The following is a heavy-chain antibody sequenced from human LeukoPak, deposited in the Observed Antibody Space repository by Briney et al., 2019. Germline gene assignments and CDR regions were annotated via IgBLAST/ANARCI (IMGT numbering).Heavy chain of an antibody. D-gene: IGHD5-24*01. CDR3: AREMGDGYNWVLDY. V-gene: IGHV1-69*05. CDR1: GGTFSSYA. CDR2: IIPIFGTA. J-gene: IGHJ4*02. Sequence: SVKVSCKASGGTFSSYAISWVRQAPAQGLEWMGRIIPIFGTANYAQKFQGRVTITTDESTSTAYMELSSLRSEDTAVYYCAREMGDGYNWVLDYWGQGTLVTVSS.